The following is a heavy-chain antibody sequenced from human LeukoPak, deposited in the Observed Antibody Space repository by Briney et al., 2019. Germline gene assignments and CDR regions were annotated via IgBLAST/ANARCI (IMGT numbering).Heavy chain of an antibody. CDR1: GFTFSSYG. D-gene: IGHD3-16*01. J-gene: IGHJ5*02. CDR2: ISYDGSNK. CDR3: AKDGPLNVAVANNWFGP. V-gene: IGHV3-30*18. Sequence: GGSLRLSCAASGFTFSSYGMHWVRQAPGKGLEWVAVISYDGSNKYYADSVKGRFTISRDNSKNTLYLQMNSLRAEDTAVYYCAKDGPLNVAVANNWFGPWGQGTLVTVSS.